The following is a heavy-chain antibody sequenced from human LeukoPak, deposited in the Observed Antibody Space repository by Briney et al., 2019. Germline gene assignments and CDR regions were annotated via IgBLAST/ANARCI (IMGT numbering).Heavy chain of an antibody. V-gene: IGHV4-59*01. CDR2: IYYSGST. Sequence: SETLTLTCTVSGVSISSYYRSWIRQPPGKGLEWVGYIYYSGSTNYNPSLKSRVTISVDTSKNQFPLKLSTVTAADTAVYYCARDAVTAEDAFDIWGQGTMVTVSS. CDR3: ARDAVTAEDAFDI. J-gene: IGHJ3*02. CDR1: GVSISSYY. D-gene: IGHD2-21*02.